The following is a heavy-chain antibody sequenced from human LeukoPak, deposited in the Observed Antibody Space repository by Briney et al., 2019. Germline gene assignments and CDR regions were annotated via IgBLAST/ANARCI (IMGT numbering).Heavy chain of an antibody. CDR2: VNLQGST. Sequence: TSSETLSLTCGVSGGSISNTNWWTWVRQPPGKGLEWIGEVNLQGSTNYNPSLKSRVTISVDTSKNQFSLKLSSVTAADTAVYYCARGVRSGARYFDWLLSSFDYWGQGTLVTVSS. CDR3: ARGVRSGARYFDWLLSSFDY. CDR1: GGSISNTNW. D-gene: IGHD3-9*01. V-gene: IGHV4-4*02. J-gene: IGHJ4*02.